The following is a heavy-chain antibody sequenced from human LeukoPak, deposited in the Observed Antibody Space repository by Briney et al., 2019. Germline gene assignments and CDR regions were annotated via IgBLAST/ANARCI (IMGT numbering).Heavy chain of an antibody. V-gene: IGHV3-53*01. CDR3: ARNSGWVDY. Sequence: GGSLRLSCAASGFTFSDYYMSWVRQAPGEGLEWVSVIYSGGSTYYADSVKGRFTISRDNSKNTLYLQMNSLRAEDTAVYYCARNSGWVDYWGQGTLVTVSS. CDR1: GFTFSDYY. CDR2: IYSGGST. D-gene: IGHD6-19*01. J-gene: IGHJ4*02.